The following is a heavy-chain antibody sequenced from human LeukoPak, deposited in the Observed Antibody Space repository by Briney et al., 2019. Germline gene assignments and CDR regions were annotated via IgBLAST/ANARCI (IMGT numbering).Heavy chain of an antibody. CDR3: AREVKDSSGYYSQGYYFYYMDV. CDR2: INPDGSST. Sequence: GGSLRLPCAASGFTFITYGMQWVRQAPGKGLVWVSRINPDGSSTSYADSVKGRFTVSRDNAKNTLYLQVNSLRAEDTAVYYCAREVKDSSGYYSQGYYFYYMDVWGKGTTVTVSS. J-gene: IGHJ6*03. CDR1: GFTFITYG. V-gene: IGHV3-74*01. D-gene: IGHD3-22*01.